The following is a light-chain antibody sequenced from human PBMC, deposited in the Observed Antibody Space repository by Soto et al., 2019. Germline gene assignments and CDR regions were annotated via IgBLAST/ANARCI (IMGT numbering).Light chain of an antibody. V-gene: IGLV2-8*01. CDR1: RNDIGAYEF. CDR2: EVV. CDR3: KSYAGSNTYV. Sequence: QSALTQPPSASGSPGQSVTISFTGTRNDIGAYEFVSWYQHHPGKAPKLIIYEVVQRPSGVPDRFSGSKSGNTASLTVSGLQAAEESDYYCKSYAGSNTYVFGTGTKVTVL. J-gene: IGLJ1*01.